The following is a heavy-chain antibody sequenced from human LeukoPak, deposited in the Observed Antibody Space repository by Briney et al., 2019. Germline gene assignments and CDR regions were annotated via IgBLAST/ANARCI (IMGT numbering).Heavy chain of an antibody. D-gene: IGHD4-11*01. V-gene: IGHV1-69*05. J-gene: IGHJ6*03. Sequence: SVKVSCKASGGTFSSYAISWVRQAPGQGLEWMGGIIPIFGTADYAQKFQGRVTITTDESTSTAYMELSSLRSEDTAVYYCARVATVTTNVGYYYYYMDVWGKGTTVTVSS. CDR3: ARVATVTTNVGYYYYYMDV. CDR1: GGTFSSYA. CDR2: IIPIFGTA.